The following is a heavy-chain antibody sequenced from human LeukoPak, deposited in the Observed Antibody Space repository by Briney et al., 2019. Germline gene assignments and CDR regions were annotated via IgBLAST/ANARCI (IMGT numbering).Heavy chain of an antibody. CDR2: ISSSGTYI. D-gene: IGHD2-21*02. CDR1: GFTFSSYA. V-gene: IGHV3-21*01. CDR3: ARDRRPDYCDNFGCYSSSFDS. J-gene: IGHJ4*02. Sequence: NPGGSLRLSCAASGFTFSSYAMNWVRQAPGKGLEWISSISSSGTYIYYAASVKGRFTISRDDANNSIHLQMNSLRVEDTAVYFCARDRRPDYCDNFGCYSSSFDSWGQGTLVTVSS.